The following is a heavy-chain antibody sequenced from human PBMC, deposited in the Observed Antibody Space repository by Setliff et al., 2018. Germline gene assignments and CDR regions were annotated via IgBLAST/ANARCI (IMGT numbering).Heavy chain of an antibody. V-gene: IGHV4-4*07. CDR1: GGSISSYY. D-gene: IGHD3-10*01. J-gene: IGHJ4*02. Sequence: SETLSLTCTVSGGSISSYYWSWIRQPAGKGLEWIGHIYIGGSANYNPSLKSRVTMSIDTSKNQFSLKLNSVTAADTAVYYCARVPTIRFGELYRNDYWGQGTLVTVSS. CDR3: ARVPTIRFGELYRNDY. CDR2: IYIGGSA.